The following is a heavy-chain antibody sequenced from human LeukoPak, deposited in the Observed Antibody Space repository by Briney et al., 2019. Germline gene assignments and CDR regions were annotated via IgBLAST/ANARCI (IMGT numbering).Heavy chain of an antibody. CDR1: GGSISRSPFY. CDR2: IYYSGST. CDR3: ARHLAIAAASLDY. D-gene: IGHD6-13*01. J-gene: IGHJ4*02. Sequence: PTETLSLTCTVSGGSISRSPFYWGWIRQPPGKGLEWISSIYYSGSTYFNPSLKSPVTISVDTSRYQFSLQLSSVTAADTAVYYCARHLAIAAASLDYWGQGTLVTVSS. V-gene: IGHV4-39*01.